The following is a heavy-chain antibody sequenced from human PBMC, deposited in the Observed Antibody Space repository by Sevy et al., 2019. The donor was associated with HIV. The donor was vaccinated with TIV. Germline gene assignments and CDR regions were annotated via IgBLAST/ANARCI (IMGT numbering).Heavy chain of an antibody. D-gene: IGHD5-18*01. Sequence: GGSLRLSCAASRFTFSNFWMTWVRQAPGKGLEWVANIKQDGSEKYYVDSVRGRFTISRDNAKNSLYLQMNSLRAEDMAVYYCARWRTAITAFDIWGQGTMVTVSS. J-gene: IGHJ3*02. CDR1: RFTFSNFW. CDR2: IKQDGSEK. V-gene: IGHV3-7*01. CDR3: ARWRTAITAFDI.